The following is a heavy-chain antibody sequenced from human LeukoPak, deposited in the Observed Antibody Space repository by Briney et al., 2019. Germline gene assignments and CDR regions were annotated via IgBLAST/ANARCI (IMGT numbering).Heavy chain of an antibody. CDR2: IYYSGST. Sequence: SETLSLTCTVSGGSISSYYWSWIRQPPGKGLEWIGYIYYSGSTNYIPSLKSRVTISVDTSKNQFSLKLSSVTAADTAVYYCARIGHEDYYFDYWGQGTLVTVSS. J-gene: IGHJ4*02. V-gene: IGHV4-59*01. CDR3: ARIGHEDYYFDY. CDR1: GGSISSYY.